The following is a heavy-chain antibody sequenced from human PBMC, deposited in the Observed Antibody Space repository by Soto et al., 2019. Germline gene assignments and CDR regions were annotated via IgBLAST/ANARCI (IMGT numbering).Heavy chain of an antibody. V-gene: IGHV1-8*02. CDR1: GYTFTSYG. Sequence: GASVKVSCKASGYTFTSYGISWVQQAPGQGLEWMGWINPNNGNTNYAQKFQGRVTMTRNTSISTAYMELSSLRSEDTAVYYCAREYCSGGSCYPGDYYYYYMDVWGKGTTVTVSS. J-gene: IGHJ6*03. CDR3: AREYCSGGSCYPGDYYYYYMDV. CDR2: INPNNGNT. D-gene: IGHD2-15*01.